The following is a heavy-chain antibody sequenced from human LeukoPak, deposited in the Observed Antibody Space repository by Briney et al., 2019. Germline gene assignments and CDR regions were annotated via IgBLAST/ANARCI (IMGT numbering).Heavy chain of an antibody. CDR1: GFTFSDYY. CDR3: ARVRVTYDILTGYYISGIAGMDV. V-gene: IGHV3-11*04. Sequence: PGGSLRLSCAASGFTFSDYYMSWIRQAPGKGLEWVSYISSSGSTIYCADSVKGRFTISRDNAKNSLYLQMNSLRAEDTAVYYCARVRVTYDILTGYYISGIAGMDVWGQGTTVTVSS. CDR2: ISSSGSTI. D-gene: IGHD3-9*01. J-gene: IGHJ6*02.